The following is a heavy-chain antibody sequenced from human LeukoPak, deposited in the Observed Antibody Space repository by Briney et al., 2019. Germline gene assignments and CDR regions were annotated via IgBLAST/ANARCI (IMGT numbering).Heavy chain of an antibody. CDR3: ARYLSSSWYSVDY. CDR1: GYTFTAFY. V-gene: IGHV1-2*02. J-gene: IGHJ4*02. Sequence: ASVTVSCKASGYTFTAFYIHWVRQAPGQGLEWMGWINPNSGGTSYAQKLQGRVTMTRDTSISTAYMELSSLRSDDTAVYYCARYLSSSWYSVDYWGQGTLVTVSS. D-gene: IGHD6-13*01. CDR2: INPNSGGT.